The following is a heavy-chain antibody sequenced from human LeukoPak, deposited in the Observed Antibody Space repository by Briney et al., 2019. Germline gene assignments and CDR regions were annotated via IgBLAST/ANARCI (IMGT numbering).Heavy chain of an antibody. Sequence: GESLKISCKGSGYSFTSYWIGWVRQMPRKGLEWMGLIYPGDSETRYSPSFQGQVTISADKSISTAYLQWSSLKASDTAMYYCARRSIVVVNWYFDLWGRGTLVTVSS. V-gene: IGHV5-51*01. D-gene: IGHD3-22*01. CDR1: GYSFTSYW. CDR2: IYPGDSET. J-gene: IGHJ2*01. CDR3: ARRSIVVVNWYFDL.